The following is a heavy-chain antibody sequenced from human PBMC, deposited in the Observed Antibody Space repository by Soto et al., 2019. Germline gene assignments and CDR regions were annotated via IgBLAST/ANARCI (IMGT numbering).Heavy chain of an antibody. CDR1: VYSIISGHS. CDR2: IFHTGST. V-gene: IGHV4-38-2*01. Sequence: SETLSLTCAVSVYSIISGHSCGWIRQPPGKGLEWIGSIFHTGSTYYNPSLKSRVTLSVDTSKNQFSLKLSSVTAADTAVYFCATLPRLDGMDVWGQGTTVTVSS. J-gene: IGHJ6*02. CDR3: ATLPRLDGMDV.